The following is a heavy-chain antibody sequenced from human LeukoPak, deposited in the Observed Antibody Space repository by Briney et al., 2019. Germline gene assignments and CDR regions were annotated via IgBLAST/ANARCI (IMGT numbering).Heavy chain of an antibody. CDR3: ARGATTGLRTFDI. V-gene: IGHV4-61*02. D-gene: IGHD1-26*01. CDR2: IYTSGST. Sequence: SETLSLTCTVSGGSISSGSYYWSWIRQPAGKGLEWIGRIYTSGSTNYNPSLKSRVTISLNTSKNQFSLKLSSVTAADTAMYYCARGATTGLRTFDIWGHGTMVTVSS. J-gene: IGHJ3*02. CDR1: GGSISSGSYY.